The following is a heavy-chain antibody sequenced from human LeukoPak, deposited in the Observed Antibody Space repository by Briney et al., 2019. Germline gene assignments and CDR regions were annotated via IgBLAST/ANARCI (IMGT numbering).Heavy chain of an antibody. V-gene: IGHV1-46*01. D-gene: IGHD3-9*01. Sequence: ASVKVSCKASGYTFTSYYMHWVRQAPGQGLEWMGIINPSGGSTSYAQKFQGRVTMTRDTSTSTGYMELSSLRPEDTAVYYCARGEYDILTGYYNYFDYWGQGTLVTVSS. CDR1: GYTFTSYY. CDR2: INPSGGST. J-gene: IGHJ4*02. CDR3: ARGEYDILTGYYNYFDY.